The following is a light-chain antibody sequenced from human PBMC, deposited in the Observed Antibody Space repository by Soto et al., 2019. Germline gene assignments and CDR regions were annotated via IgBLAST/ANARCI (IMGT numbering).Light chain of an antibody. CDR1: KSISSW. J-gene: IGKJ4*01. Sequence: DIPMTQSPSTMSASVGDRVTITCQASKSISSWVAGYQQKPGQAHKFLLYDASSLESGVPSRFCGSGSGTEFTLTISSLQPDDVATYYCQQYDSYSLTFGGGTKVDIK. V-gene: IGKV1-5*01. CDR3: QQYDSYSLT. CDR2: DAS.